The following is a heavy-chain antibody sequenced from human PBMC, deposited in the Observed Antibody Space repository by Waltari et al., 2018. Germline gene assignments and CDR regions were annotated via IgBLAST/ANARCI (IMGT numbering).Heavy chain of an antibody. D-gene: IGHD2-2*01. J-gene: IGHJ5*02. CDR1: GYTFTSYY. V-gene: IGHV1-46*01. CDR2: INPSSGST. Sequence: QVQLVQSGAEVKKPGASVKVSCKASGYTFTSYYMHWVRQAPGQGLEWMGIINPSSGSTSYAQKFQGRGTMTRDTSTSTVYMELSSLRSEDTAVYYCAREGGHGSAAFDPWGQGTLVTVSS. CDR3: AREGGHGSAAFDP.